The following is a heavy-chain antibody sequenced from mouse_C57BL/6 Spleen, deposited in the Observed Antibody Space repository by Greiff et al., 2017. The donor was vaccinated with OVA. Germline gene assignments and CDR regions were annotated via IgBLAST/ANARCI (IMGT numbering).Heavy chain of an antibody. CDR1: GYTFTSYW. D-gene: IGHD1-1*01. CDR2: IDPSDSYT. Sequence: QVQLQQPGAELVMPGASVKLSCKASGYTFTSYWMHWVKQRPGQGLEWIGEIDPSDSYTNYNQKVKGKSTLTVDKSSSTAYMPHSSLTSEDSAVYYGARRAYYYGSSYELAYWGQGTLVTVSA. V-gene: IGHV1-69*01. J-gene: IGHJ3*01. CDR3: ARRAYYYGSSYELAY.